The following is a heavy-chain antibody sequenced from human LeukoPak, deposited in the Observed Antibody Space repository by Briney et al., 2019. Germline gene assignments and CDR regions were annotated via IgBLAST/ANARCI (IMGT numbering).Heavy chain of an antibody. J-gene: IGHJ4*02. CDR2: IHSSAGS. CDR1: GGSISGFY. Sequence: PSETLSLTCTVSGGSISGFYWSWIRQSPEKGLEWIAYIHSSAGSNYNPSLKSRVTISVDTSKNQFSLKVTSVTAADKAMYYCARVGSEAVAGTGQYYFDYWGQRILVTVSS. D-gene: IGHD6-19*01. CDR3: ARVGSEAVAGTGQYYFDY. V-gene: IGHV4-59*01.